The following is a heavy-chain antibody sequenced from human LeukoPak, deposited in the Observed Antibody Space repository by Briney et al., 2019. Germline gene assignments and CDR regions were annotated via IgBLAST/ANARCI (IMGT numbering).Heavy chain of an antibody. CDR2: IYSGGST. Sequence: HSGGSLRLSCAASGFTASSNYMSWVRQAPGKGLEWVSVIYSGGSTYYADSVKGRFTISRDNSKNTLYLQMNSLRAEDTAVYYCAKASRKVVPAPTDVWGKGTTVTVSS. V-gene: IGHV3-53*05. D-gene: IGHD2-2*01. CDR1: GFTASSNY. CDR3: AKASRKVVPAPTDV. J-gene: IGHJ6*04.